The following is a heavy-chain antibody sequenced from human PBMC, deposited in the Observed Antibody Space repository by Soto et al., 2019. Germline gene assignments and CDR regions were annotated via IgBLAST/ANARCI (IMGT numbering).Heavy chain of an antibody. Sequence: QVPLVQSGAEVKKPGASVKVSCKASGYTFTSYGISWVRQAPGQGLEWMGWISAYNGNTNYAQKLQGRVTMTTDPSTSTAYMELRSLRSXDTXXXXCARWVELLWFGENINPVYYYYYDMDVWGKGTTVTVSS. CDR3: ARWVELLWFGENINPVYYYYYDMDV. CDR1: GYTFTSYG. D-gene: IGHD3-10*01. CDR2: ISAYNGNT. J-gene: IGHJ6*03. V-gene: IGHV1-18*01.